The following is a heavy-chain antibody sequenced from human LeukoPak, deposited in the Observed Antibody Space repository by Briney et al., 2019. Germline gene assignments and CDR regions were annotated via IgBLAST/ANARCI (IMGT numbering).Heavy chain of an antibody. CDR2: IYNSGST. Sequence: PSETLSLTCTVSGGSVSSNFWSWIRQPPGKGLEWIWYIYNSGSTSYNPSMKSRVTISVDTSKNQFSLKLSSVTAADTAVYYCARAKPNWSPPDYWGQGTLVTVSS. V-gene: IGHV4-59*08. CDR3: ARAKPNWSPPDY. J-gene: IGHJ4*02. CDR1: GGSVSSNF. D-gene: IGHD1-1*01.